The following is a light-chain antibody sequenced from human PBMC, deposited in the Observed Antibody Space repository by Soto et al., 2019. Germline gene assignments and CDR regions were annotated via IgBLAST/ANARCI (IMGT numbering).Light chain of an antibody. V-gene: IGKV3-20*01. J-gene: IGKJ1*01. CDR3: QQYGGSPRT. CDR2: DAS. CDR1: QSVSSN. Sequence: EIVMTQSPATLSVSAGERATLSCRASQSVSSNLAWYQQKPGQAPRLLIYDASNRATGIPDRFSGSGSGTDFTLTISRLEPEDSAVYYCQQYGGSPRTFGQGTKVDIK.